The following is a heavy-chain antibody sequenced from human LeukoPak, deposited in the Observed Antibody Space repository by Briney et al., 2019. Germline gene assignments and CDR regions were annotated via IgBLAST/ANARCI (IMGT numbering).Heavy chain of an antibody. J-gene: IGHJ3*02. D-gene: IGHD5-12*01. CDR2: ISSSGDIT. Sequence: GGSLRLSCAASGFTFTDHYMSWVRQAPGKGLEWVSYISSSGDITYYADSVKGRFTISRDNSKNTLYLQMNSLRAEDTAVYYCARVSGYDWDAFDIWGQGTMVTVSS. CDR3: ARVSGYDWDAFDI. CDR1: GFTFTDHY. V-gene: IGHV3-11*04.